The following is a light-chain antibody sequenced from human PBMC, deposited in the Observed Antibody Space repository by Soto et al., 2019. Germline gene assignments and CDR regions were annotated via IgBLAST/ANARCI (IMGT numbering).Light chain of an antibody. CDR3: QHMRT. J-gene: IGKJ1*01. V-gene: IGKV1-5*01. CDR2: DAP. Sequence: DIQMTQSPSTLSASIGDRVPFTSRPSQNINTGIAWYQQKPGKAPKFLIYDAPTLESGVPSRFSGSGFGTEFSLTISSLQPDDFGSYYCQHMRTFGQGTKVEMK. CDR1: QNINTG.